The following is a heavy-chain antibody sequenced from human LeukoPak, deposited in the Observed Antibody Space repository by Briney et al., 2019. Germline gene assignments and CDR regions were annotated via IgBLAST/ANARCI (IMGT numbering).Heavy chain of an antibody. CDR1: GYTFTSYY. J-gene: IGHJ4*02. D-gene: IGHD3-16*01. V-gene: IGHV1-46*01. CDR3: AGDGDYGRFDY. Sequence: ASVKVSCKASGYTFTSYYMHWVRQAPGQGLEWMGIINPSGGSTSYAQKFQGRVTITADESTSTAYMELSSLRSEDTAVYYCAGDGDYGRFDYWGQGTLVTVSS. CDR2: INPSGGST.